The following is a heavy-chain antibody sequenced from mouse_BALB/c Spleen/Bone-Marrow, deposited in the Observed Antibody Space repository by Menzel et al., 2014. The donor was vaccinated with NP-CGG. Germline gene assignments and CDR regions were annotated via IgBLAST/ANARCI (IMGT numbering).Heavy chain of an antibody. V-gene: IGHV3-8*02. CDR2: ISYSGST. CDR3: ARSRDYYGNSLDY. CDR1: GDSITSGY. J-gene: IGHJ2*01. D-gene: IGHD2-1*01. Sequence: EVQRVESGPSLVKPSQTLSLTCSVTGDSITSGYWNWIRKFPGNKLEYMGYISYSGSTYYNPSLKSRIPITRDTSKNQYYLQLNSVTTEDTATYYCARSRDYYGNSLDYWGQGTTLTVSS.